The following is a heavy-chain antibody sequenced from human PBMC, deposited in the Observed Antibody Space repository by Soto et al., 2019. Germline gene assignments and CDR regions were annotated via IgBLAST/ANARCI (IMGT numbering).Heavy chain of an antibody. V-gene: IGHV4-61*01. CDR2: IYYSGSP. Sequence: SETLSLTCAVSGVSVSSNTYYWTWIRQPPGKGLEWIGYIYYSGSPNYNPSLKSRVTISVDTSKNQFSLKLSSVTAADTAVYYCVRGSWAGSLWYYYDMDVWGQGTTVTVSS. CDR1: GVSVSSNTYY. J-gene: IGHJ6*02. D-gene: IGHD2-21*01. CDR3: VRGSWAGSLWYYYDMDV.